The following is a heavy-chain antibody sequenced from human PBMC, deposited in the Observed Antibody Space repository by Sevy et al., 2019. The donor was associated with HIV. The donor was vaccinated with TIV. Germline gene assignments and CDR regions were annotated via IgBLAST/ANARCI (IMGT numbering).Heavy chain of an antibody. D-gene: IGHD1-26*01. J-gene: IGHJ4*02. CDR3: AQETFGRFDS. Sequence: GGSLRLSCAASGFSFSAYWMNWVRQAPGKGREWVANIKPDGSDKHYVDSAEGRFTISRDKAKNSLYLQMNSLRVEDTAMYYCAQETFGRFDSWGQGTLVTVSS. CDR1: GFSFSAYW. CDR2: IKPDGSDK. V-gene: IGHV3-7*01.